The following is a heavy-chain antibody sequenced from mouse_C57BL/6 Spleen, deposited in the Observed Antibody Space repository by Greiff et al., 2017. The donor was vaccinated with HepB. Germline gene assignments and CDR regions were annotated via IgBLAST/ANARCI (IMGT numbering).Heavy chain of an antibody. V-gene: IGHV5-9*01. CDR1: GFTFSSYT. CDR3: ARQRELRLGRYFDV. CDR2: ISGGGGNT. D-gene: IGHD1-2*01. J-gene: IGHJ1*03. Sequence: EVQLVESGGGLVKPGGSLKLSCAASGFTFSSYTMSWVRQTPEKRLEWVATISGGGGNTYYPDSVKGRFTISRDNAKNTLYLQMSSLRSEDTALYYCARQRELRLGRYFDVWGTGTTVTVSS.